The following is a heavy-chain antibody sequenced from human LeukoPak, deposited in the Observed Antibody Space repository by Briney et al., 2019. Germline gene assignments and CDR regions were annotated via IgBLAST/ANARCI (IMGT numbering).Heavy chain of an antibody. CDR2: ITDSGGNT. V-gene: IGHV3-23*01. J-gene: IGHJ4*02. CDR3: ARAGHCTNGICYTADFDY. Sequence: GGSLRLSCTASGFTFSTYAMSWVRQAPGKGLEWVSAITDSGGNTYYAAPVKGRFTISRDNSNNTLYLQMNSLRAEDTAAYYCARAGHCTNGICYTADFDYWGQGTLVTVSS. D-gene: IGHD2-8*01. CDR1: GFTFSTYA.